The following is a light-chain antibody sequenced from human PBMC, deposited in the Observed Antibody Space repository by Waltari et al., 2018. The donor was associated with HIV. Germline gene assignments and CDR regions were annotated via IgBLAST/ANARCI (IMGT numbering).Light chain of an antibody. V-gene: IGLV1-44*01. J-gene: IGLJ1*01. CDR1: TSNIGSRS. Sequence: QSVLTQPPSASGTPGQRVIISCAGSTSNIGSRSVSWYNQVPGTAPKLLIFGNYGRPSGVPDRFSGSKSGTSASLAISGLQADDEADYYCATWDDSLIGHVFGTGTKVIVL. CDR3: ATWDDSLIGHV. CDR2: GNY.